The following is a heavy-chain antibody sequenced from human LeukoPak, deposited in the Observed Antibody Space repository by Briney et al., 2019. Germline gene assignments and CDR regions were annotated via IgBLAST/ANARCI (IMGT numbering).Heavy chain of an antibody. D-gene: IGHD2-2*01. V-gene: IGHV4-34*01. CDR2: IYNSGST. J-gene: IGHJ3*02. CDR3: ARHGAPRYCSSTSCYGPGAFDI. CDR1: GGSFSGYY. Sequence: SETLSLTCAVYGGSFSGYYWSWIRQPPGKGLEWIGCIYNSGSTYYNPSLKSRVTISVDTSKNQFSLKLSSVTAADTVVYYCARHGAPRYCSSTSCYGPGAFDIWGQGTMVTVSS.